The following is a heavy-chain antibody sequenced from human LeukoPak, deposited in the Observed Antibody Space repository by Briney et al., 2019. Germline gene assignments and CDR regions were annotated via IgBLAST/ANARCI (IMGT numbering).Heavy chain of an antibody. CDR1: GYTFTGYY. Sequence: SVKVSCKASGYTFTGYYMHWVRQAPGQGLEWLGGIIPIFGTANYAQKFQGRVTITTDESTSTAYMELSSLRSEDTAVYYCARGPRAHSSGWYPQTDYYYYGMDVWGQGTTVTVSS. D-gene: IGHD6-19*01. CDR2: IIPIFGTA. V-gene: IGHV1-69*05. CDR3: ARGPRAHSSGWYPQTDYYYYGMDV. J-gene: IGHJ6*02.